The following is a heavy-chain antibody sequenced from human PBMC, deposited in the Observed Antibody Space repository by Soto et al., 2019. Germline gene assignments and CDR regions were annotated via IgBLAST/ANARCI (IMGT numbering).Heavy chain of an antibody. D-gene: IGHD3-22*01. CDR3: ARSPITTIVAALSDY. J-gene: IGHJ4*02. Sequence: EVQLVESGGGLVQPGGSLRLSCAACGFSFSTYNMNWVRQAPGKGLEWVSYISSSSSTIYYADSVKGRFTISRDNAKNSLYLQMNSLRDEDTAVYFCARSPITTIVAALSDYWGQGTLVTVSS. CDR1: GFSFSTYN. V-gene: IGHV3-48*02. CDR2: ISSSSSTI.